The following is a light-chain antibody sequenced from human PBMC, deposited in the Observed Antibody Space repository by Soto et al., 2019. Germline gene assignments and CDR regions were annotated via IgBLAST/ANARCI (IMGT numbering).Light chain of an antibody. CDR3: SSYTSSSTHV. CDR1: SSDVGGYNY. J-gene: IGLJ1*01. V-gene: IGLV2-14*01. CDR2: DVS. Sequence: LTQPASVSGSPGQSIAISCTGTSSDVGGYNYVSWYQQHPGKAPKLMVYDVSNRPSGVSNRFSGSKSGNTASLTISGLQAEYEADYYGSSYTSSSTHVFVTGTMVTVL.